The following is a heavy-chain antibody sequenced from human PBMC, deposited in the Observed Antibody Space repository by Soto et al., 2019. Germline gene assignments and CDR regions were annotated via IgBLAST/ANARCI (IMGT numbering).Heavy chain of an antibody. Sequence: SETLSLTCTVSGGSISSYYWSWIRQPPGKGLEWIGYIYYSGSTNYNPSLKSRVTISVDTSKNQFSLKLSSVTAADTAVYYCARGWKGLWFGERYYFDYWGQGTLVTVSS. CDR1: GGSISSYY. CDR2: IYYSGST. V-gene: IGHV4-59*12. CDR3: ARGWKGLWFGERYYFDY. J-gene: IGHJ4*02. D-gene: IGHD3-10*01.